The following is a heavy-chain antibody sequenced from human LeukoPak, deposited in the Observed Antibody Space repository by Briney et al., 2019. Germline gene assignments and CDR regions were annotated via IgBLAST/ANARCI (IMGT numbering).Heavy chain of an antibody. CDR3: AGGGSYGTSGY. V-gene: IGHV4-59*01. CDR2: IYYSGST. D-gene: IGHD5-18*01. J-gene: IGHJ4*02. CDR1: GGSISSYY. Sequence: SETLSLTCTVSGGSISSYYWSWIRQPPGKGLEWIGYIYYSGSTNYNPSLKSRVTISVDTSKNQFSLKLNSVTAADTAVYYCAGGGSYGTSGYWGQGTLVTVSS.